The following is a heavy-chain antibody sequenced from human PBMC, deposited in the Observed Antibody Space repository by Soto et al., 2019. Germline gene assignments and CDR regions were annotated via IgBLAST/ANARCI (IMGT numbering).Heavy chain of an antibody. CDR2: INPGKGGT. V-gene: IGHV1-3*01. Sequence: QVQLVQSGAEMQKPGASVKVSCQASGYTFTSYAIHLVRQAPGQILEWIGWINPGKGGTKYSERFQPRVTISRDTSARTVYMELSSLTSEDTAVYKCARGIASSWYLPVASWGQGTLVTVSS. CDR1: GYTFTSYA. CDR3: ARGIASSWYLPVAS. D-gene: IGHD6-13*01. J-gene: IGHJ5*02.